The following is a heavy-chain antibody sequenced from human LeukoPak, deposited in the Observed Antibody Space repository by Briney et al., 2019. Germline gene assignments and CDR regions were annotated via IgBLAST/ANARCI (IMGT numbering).Heavy chain of an antibody. CDR1: GGSISGYY. CDR3: ARDGRAGSLFAY. Sequence: SETLSLTCTVSGGSISGYYWSWLRQPPGKGLEWVGYISYSGSTNYNPSLKSRVTISVDTSKNQFSLELSSVTAADTAIYYCARDGRAGSLFAYWGQGTLVTVSS. D-gene: IGHD6-19*01. J-gene: IGHJ4*02. V-gene: IGHV4-59*01. CDR2: ISYSGST.